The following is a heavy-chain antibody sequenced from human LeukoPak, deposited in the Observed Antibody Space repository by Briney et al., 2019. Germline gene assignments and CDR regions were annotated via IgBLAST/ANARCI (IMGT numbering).Heavy chain of an antibody. D-gene: IGHD1-26*01. J-gene: IGHJ3*02. V-gene: IGHV3-66*01. Sequence: GGSLRLSCAASGFTVSNNYMSWVRQAPGYGLEWVSVIYKVGNTFYADFVKGRFTISRDNSKNTLYLQMNSLRAEDTALHYCARGLVVGGTGVWAFDIWGQGTMVTVSS. CDR2: IYKVGNT. CDR1: GFTVSNNY. CDR3: ARGLVVGGTGVWAFDI.